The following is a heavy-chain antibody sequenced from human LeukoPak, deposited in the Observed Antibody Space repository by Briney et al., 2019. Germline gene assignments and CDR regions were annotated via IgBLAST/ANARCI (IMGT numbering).Heavy chain of an antibody. J-gene: IGHJ6*03. V-gene: IGHV3-30*04. Sequence: GFLRLSRAASGFTFSSYAMHRVRQAPGKGLEGVAVISYDGSNKYYADSVKGRFTISRDNSKNTLYLQMNSLRSEDTAVYYCARGSGSYYYYYMDVWGKGTTVTVSS. CDR3: ARGSGSYYYYYMDV. D-gene: IGHD1-26*01. CDR1: GFTFSSYA. CDR2: ISYDGSNK.